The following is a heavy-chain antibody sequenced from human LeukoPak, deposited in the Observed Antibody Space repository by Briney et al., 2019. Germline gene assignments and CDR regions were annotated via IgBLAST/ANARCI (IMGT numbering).Heavy chain of an antibody. D-gene: IGHD3-3*01. Sequence: SETLSLTCTVSGGSISSSRYYWGWIRQPPGRGLEWIGSIYYSGSTYYNPSLKSRVTISVDTSKNQFSLKLSSVTAADTAVYYCARPLEWLLLGRGAFDIWGQGTMVTVSS. CDR3: ARPLEWLLLGRGAFDI. J-gene: IGHJ3*02. CDR2: IYYSGST. V-gene: IGHV4-39*01. CDR1: GGSISSSRYY.